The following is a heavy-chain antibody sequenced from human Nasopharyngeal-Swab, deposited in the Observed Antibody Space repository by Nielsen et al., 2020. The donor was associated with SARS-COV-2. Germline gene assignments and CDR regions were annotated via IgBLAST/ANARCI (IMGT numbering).Heavy chain of an antibody. D-gene: IGHD3-16*01. Sequence: GGSLRLSCAASGFSFSSYWMSWVRQAPGKGLEGVANINLYGSQKNFVDSVKGRFTISRDNAKNVVYLQMNTMRAEDTAVYYCARVTAYGFDIWGQGTMVTVSS. V-gene: IGHV3-7*01. CDR3: ARVTAYGFDI. J-gene: IGHJ3*02. CDR2: INLYGSQK. CDR1: GFSFSSYW.